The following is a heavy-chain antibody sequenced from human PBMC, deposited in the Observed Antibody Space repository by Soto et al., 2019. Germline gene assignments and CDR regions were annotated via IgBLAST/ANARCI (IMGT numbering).Heavy chain of an antibody. CDR1: GYSFTSYW. CDR2: IYPGDSDT. J-gene: IGHJ4*02. D-gene: IGHD2-2*01. Sequence: PGESLKISCKGSGYSFTSYWIGWVCQMPGKGLEWMGIIYPGDSDTRYSPSFQGQVTISADTSISTAYLQWSSLKASDTAMYYCARQDIVVVPAAMTLESGAPFDYWGQGTLVTVSS. CDR3: ARQDIVVVPAAMTLESGAPFDY. V-gene: IGHV5-51*01.